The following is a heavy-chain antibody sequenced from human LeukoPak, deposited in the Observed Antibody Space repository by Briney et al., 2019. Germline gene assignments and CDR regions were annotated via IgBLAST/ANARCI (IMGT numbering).Heavy chain of an antibody. Sequence: GGSLRLSCAPSGFTFSSYAMSWVRQAPGKGLEWVSAISGNGGSTYYADSVKGRFTISRDNSKNTLYLQMNSLRAEDTAVYYCAKEAYYYGSGSSDAFDIWGQGTMVTVSS. V-gene: IGHV3-23*01. CDR2: ISGNGGST. CDR3: AKEAYYYGSGSSDAFDI. D-gene: IGHD3-10*01. J-gene: IGHJ3*02. CDR1: GFTFSSYA.